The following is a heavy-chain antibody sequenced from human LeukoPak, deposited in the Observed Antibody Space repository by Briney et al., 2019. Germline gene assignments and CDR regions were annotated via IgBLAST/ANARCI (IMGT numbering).Heavy chain of an antibody. Sequence: GGSLRLSCAASGFTFGSYDMHWVRQAPGKGLEWVAFISYDGNDKGYVDSGKGRFTVSRDNSKNTLYLQMNSLRVEDAAVYYCARVWESYSFDYWGQRTLVTVSS. D-gene: IGHD1-26*01. CDR1: GFTFGSYD. V-gene: IGHV3-30*03. J-gene: IGHJ4*02. CDR2: ISYDGNDK. CDR3: ARVWESYSFDY.